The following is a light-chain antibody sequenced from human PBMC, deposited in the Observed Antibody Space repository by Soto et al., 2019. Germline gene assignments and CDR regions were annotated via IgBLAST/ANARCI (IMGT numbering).Light chain of an antibody. CDR2: GTS. J-gene: IGKJ5*01. V-gene: IGKV1-39*01. Sequence: DIQMTQSPSFLSASVGDRVTISCRASQAINTYLNWYQQKPGKAPKLLIYGTSDLQNGVPSRFSGGGYGTDFTLTISSLQPEDFANYCCKQSYSTLLITFGQGTRLEV. CDR1: QAINTY. CDR3: KQSYSTLLIT.